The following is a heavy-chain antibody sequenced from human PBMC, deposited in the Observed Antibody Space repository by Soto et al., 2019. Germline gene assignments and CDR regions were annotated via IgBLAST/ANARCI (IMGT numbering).Heavy chain of an antibody. J-gene: IGHJ4*02. Sequence: ASVKVSCKASGYTFTSYDINWVRQATGQGLEWMGWMNPNSGNTGYAQKFQGRVTMTRNTSISTAYMELSSLRSEDTAVYYCARAQLVSQGYYFDYWRQGTLVTVSS. D-gene: IGHD6-6*01. CDR3: ARAQLVSQGYYFDY. V-gene: IGHV1-8*01. CDR2: MNPNSGNT. CDR1: GYTFTSYD.